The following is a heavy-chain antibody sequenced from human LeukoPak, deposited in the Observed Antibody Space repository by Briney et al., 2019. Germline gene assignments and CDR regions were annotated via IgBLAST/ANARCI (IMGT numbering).Heavy chain of an antibody. CDR1: KFTFSNYG. CDR3: AKCPSGVLRYFAPIDY. CDR2: ISSDGSNK. J-gene: IGHJ4*02. D-gene: IGHD3-9*01. Sequence: GGSLRLSCAASKFTFSNYGTHWVRQAPGKGLEWVAVISSDGSNKYYADSVKGRFTISRDNSKNTLYLQMNSLRAEDTAVYYCAKCPSGVLRYFAPIDYWGQGTLVTVSS. V-gene: IGHV3-30*18.